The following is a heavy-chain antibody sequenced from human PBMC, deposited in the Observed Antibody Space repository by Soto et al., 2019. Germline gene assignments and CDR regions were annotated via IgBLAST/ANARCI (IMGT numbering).Heavy chain of an antibody. CDR3: AKDSSSRTEYFQH. Sequence: GGSLRLSCAASGFTFSSYAMSWVRQAPGKGLEWVSAISGSGGSTYYADSVKGRFTITRDNSKNTLYLQMNSLRAEDTAVYYCAKDSSSRTEYFQHWGQGTLVTVSS. CDR2: ISGSGGST. D-gene: IGHD6-13*01. J-gene: IGHJ1*01. CDR1: GFTFSSYA. V-gene: IGHV3-23*01.